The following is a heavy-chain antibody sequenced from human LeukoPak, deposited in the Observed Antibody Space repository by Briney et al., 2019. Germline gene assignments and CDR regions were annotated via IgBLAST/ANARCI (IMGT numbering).Heavy chain of an antibody. CDR1: GGSFSGYY. CDR3: ARQGGGFWYFDL. Sequence: MPSETLSLTCAVYGGSFSGYYWSWIRQPPGKGLEWIGEINHSGSTNYNPSLKSRVTISVDTSKNQFSLKLSSVTAADTAVYYCARQGGGFWYFDLWGRGTLVTVSS. CDR2: INHSGST. D-gene: IGHD6-25*01. J-gene: IGHJ2*01. V-gene: IGHV4-34*01.